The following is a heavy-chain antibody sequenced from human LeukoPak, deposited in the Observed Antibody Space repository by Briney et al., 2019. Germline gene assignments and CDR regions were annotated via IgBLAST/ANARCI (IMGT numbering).Heavy chain of an antibody. V-gene: IGHV3-30*04. CDR2: ISYDGSNK. J-gene: IGHJ4*02. CDR1: GFTFSSYA. Sequence: GRSLRLSCAASGFTFSSYAMHWVRQAPGKGLEWVAVISYDGSNKYYADSVKGQFTISRDNSKNTLYLQMNSLRAEDTAVYYCARDTPYYYGSGSYYPNFDYWGQGTLVTVSS. CDR3: ARDTPYYYGSGSYYPNFDY. D-gene: IGHD3-10*01.